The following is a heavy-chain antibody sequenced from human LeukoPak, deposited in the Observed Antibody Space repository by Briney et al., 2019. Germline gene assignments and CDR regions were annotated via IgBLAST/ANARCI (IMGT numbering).Heavy chain of an antibody. J-gene: IGHJ6*02. D-gene: IGHD6-13*01. Sequence: GGSLRLSCAASGFTFSSYAMHWVRQAPGKGLEGVAVISYDGSNKYYADSVKGRFTISRDNSKNTLYLQMNSLRAEDTAVYYCARDDDSSSWFYYYYGMDVWGQGTTVTVSS. CDR1: GFTFSSYA. CDR2: ISYDGSNK. CDR3: ARDDDSSSWFYYYYGMDV. V-gene: IGHV3-30-3*01.